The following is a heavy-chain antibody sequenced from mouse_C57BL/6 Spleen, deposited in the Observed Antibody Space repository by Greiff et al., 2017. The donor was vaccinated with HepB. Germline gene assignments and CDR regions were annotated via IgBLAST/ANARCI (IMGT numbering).Heavy chain of an antibody. V-gene: IGHV1-85*01. D-gene: IGHD2-4*01. Sequence: VQRVESGPELVKPGASVKLSCKASGYTFTSYDINWVKQRPGQGLEWIGWLYPRDGSTKYNEKFKGKATLTVDTSSSTAYMELHSLTSEDSAVYFCARGGIYYDYDGPFAYWGQGTLVTVSA. CDR1: GYTFTSYD. J-gene: IGHJ3*01. CDR3: ARGGIYYDYDGPFAY. CDR2: LYPRDGST.